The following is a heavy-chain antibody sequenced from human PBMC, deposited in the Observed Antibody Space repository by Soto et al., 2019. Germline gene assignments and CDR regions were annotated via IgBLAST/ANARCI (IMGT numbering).Heavy chain of an antibody. CDR3: AKESRTYYFASGDNDY. CDR2: ISYDGSNT. Sequence: LSLYCXSSVFTLIIYVVHLVRHARGKGLEWVAVISYDGSNTYYADSVKGRFTISRDTSKNTLYLQMNSVRAEDTAVYYCAKESRTYYFASGDNDYWGQGTLVTVSS. V-gene: IGHV3-30*18. J-gene: IGHJ4*02. CDR1: VFTLIIYV. D-gene: IGHD3-10*01.